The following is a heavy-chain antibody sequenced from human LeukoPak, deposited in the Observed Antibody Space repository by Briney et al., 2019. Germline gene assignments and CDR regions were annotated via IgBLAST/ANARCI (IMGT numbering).Heavy chain of an antibody. D-gene: IGHD2-2*01. V-gene: IGHV3-11*01. J-gene: IGHJ6*02. CDR2: ISSSGSTI. CDR1: GFTFSDYY. Sequence: PGGSLRLSCAASGFTFSDYYMSWIRQAPGKGLEWVSYISSSGSTIYYADSVKGRFTISRDNAKNSLYPQMNSLRAEDTAVYYCARVPAAKYYYYGMDVWGQGITVTVSS. CDR3: ARVPAAKYYYYGMDV.